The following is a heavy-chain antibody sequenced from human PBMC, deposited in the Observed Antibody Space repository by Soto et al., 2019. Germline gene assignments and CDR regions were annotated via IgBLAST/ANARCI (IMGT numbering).Heavy chain of an antibody. J-gene: IGHJ4*02. V-gene: IGHV4-30-4*01. D-gene: IGHD4-17*01. Sequence: QVQLQESGPGLVKPSQTLSLTCTVSGDSFSSGDYKWSWIRQPPGKGLEWIGYTYYSGYTYNNPSLKSRLTTSVDTSKHQFSLTLTSVTAADTAVYYRARRGDYVAFDYWGQGTLVTVS. CDR3: ARRGDYVAFDY. CDR2: TYYSGYT. CDR1: GDSFSSGDYK.